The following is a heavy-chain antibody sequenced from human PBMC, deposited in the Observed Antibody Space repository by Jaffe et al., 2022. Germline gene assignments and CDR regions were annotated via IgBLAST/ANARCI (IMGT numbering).Heavy chain of an antibody. J-gene: IGHJ4*02. CDR2: IRYDGSNK. D-gene: IGHD3-10*01. CDR1: GFTFYRSG. CDR3: AKSTGTYSSDPLDH. Sequence: QVQLVESGGGVVQPGGSQRLSCAASGFTFYRSGMHWVRQAPGKGLEWVAFIRYDGSNKYYADSVKGRFTISRDNSKNTLYLQMSSLRADDTAVYHCAKSTGTYSSDPLDHWGQGTLVTVSS. V-gene: IGHV3-30*02.